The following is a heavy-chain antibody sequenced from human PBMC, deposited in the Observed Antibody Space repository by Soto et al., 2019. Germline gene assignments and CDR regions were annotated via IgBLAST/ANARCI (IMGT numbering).Heavy chain of an antibody. D-gene: IGHD6-19*01. CDR3: AKEWQWLAYFDY. CDR1: GFTFSSYG. V-gene: IGHV3-30*18. Sequence: QVQLVESGGGVVQPGRSLRLSCAASGFTFSSYGMHWVRQAPGKGLEWVAVISYDGSNKYYADSVKGRFTISRDNSKNTLYLQMNSLRAEDTAVYYCAKEWQWLAYFDYWGQGTLVIVSS. CDR2: ISYDGSNK. J-gene: IGHJ4*02.